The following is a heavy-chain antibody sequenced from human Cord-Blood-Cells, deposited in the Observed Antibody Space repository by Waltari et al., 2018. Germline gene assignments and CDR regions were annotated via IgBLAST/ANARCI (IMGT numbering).Heavy chain of an antibody. CDR3: ARGGGYCSSTSCYAFDI. Sequence: QVQLQESGPGLVKPSETLSLTCTVSGGSISSYYWSWIRQPPGKGLEWIGYIYSSGSTNSPPSLKSRFTISVDTSKNQFSLKLSSVTAADTAVYYCARGGGYCSSTSCYAFDIWGQGTMVTVSS. D-gene: IGHD2-2*01. CDR2: IYSSGST. CDR1: GGSISSYY. J-gene: IGHJ3*02. V-gene: IGHV4-59*01.